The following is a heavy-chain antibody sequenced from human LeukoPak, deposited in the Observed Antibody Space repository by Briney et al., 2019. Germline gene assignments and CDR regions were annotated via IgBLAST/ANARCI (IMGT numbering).Heavy chain of an antibody. CDR3: ARAEVVMTAMVDF. V-gene: IGHV4-59*12. Sequence: PSETLSLTCTVSGGSSSSYYWSWIRQPPGKGLEWIGYIYYSGSTNYNPSLKSRVTISVDTSKNQFSLKLSSVTAADTAVYYCARAEVVMTAMVDFWGQGILVTVSS. CDR2: IYYSGST. CDR1: GGSSSSYY. J-gene: IGHJ4*02. D-gene: IGHD2-21*02.